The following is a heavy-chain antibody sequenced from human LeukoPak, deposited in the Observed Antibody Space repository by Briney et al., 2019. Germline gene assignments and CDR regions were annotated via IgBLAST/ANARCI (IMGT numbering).Heavy chain of an antibody. V-gene: IGHV3-53*01. J-gene: IGHJ6*02. Sequence: GGSLRLSCAASVFTVSSNYMSWVRQAPWKGLEWISVIYSGGSTYYADSVKGRFTISRDNSKNTLYLQMNSLRAEDTAVYYCQSQQWLVSYYYGMDVWGQGTTVTVSS. CDR3: QSQQWLVSYYYGMDV. CDR2: IYSGGST. CDR1: VFTVSSNY. D-gene: IGHD6-19*01.